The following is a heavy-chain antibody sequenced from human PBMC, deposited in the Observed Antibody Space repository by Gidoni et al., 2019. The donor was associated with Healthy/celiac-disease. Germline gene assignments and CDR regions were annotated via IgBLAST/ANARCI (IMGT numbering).Heavy chain of an antibody. Sequence: EVQLVESGGGLVKPGGSLSLSCAASGFPFSSYSMNWVRQAPGKGLEWVSSISSSSSYIYYADSVKGRFTIARDNAKNSLYLQMNSLRAEDTAVYYCARDSSGGTVTTFAFDYWGQGTLVTVSS. CDR2: ISSSSSYI. J-gene: IGHJ4*02. CDR1: GFPFSSYS. D-gene: IGHD4-17*01. V-gene: IGHV3-21*01. CDR3: ARDSSGGTVTTFAFDY.